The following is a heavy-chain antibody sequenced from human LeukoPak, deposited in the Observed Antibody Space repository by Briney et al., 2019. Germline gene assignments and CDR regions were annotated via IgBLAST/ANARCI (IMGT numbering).Heavy chain of an antibody. D-gene: IGHD1-26*01. J-gene: IGHJ5*02. CDR2: IIGSVSST. CDR3: AKDQHSGSYLFPACAWFDP. V-gene: IGHV3-23*01. CDR1: GFTFSSYA. Sequence: PGGPLRLSCAASGFTFSSYAMSWVRQAPGKGLEWASAIIGSVSSTFYADSVKGRLTISRDNSKNTLYLQMNSLRAEDTAVYYCAKDQHSGSYLFPACAWFDPWGQGTLVTVSS.